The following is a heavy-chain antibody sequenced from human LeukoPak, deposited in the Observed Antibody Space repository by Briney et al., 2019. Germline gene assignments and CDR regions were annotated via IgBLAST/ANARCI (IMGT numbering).Heavy chain of an antibody. CDR3: ARHEAAYYYYMDV. V-gene: IGHV5-51*01. Sequence: GESLKISCRAAGYDFAYFWIGCGRQMPGKGLEWMGIIWPGDSVSKYNPSFQGQVTISADKSISTAYLQWNSLKASDTAIYYCARHEAAYYYYMDVWGKGTTVTVSS. CDR1: GYDFAYFW. J-gene: IGHJ6*03. CDR2: IWPGDSVS. D-gene: IGHD6-13*01.